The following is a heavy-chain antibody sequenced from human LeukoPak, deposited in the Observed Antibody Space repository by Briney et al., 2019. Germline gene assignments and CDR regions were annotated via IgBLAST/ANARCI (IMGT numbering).Heavy chain of an antibody. V-gene: IGHV1-8*03. D-gene: IGHD4-17*01. J-gene: IGHJ3*01. CDR3: ARGDFGETNTAFDV. Sequence: ASVKVSCKTSGYTFTDYDVHWVRQAPGQGLEWMGWINPNSATTNYAPRSQGRVTFTRDTSLSVAYMELSSLTSEDAAVYFCARGDFGETNTAFDVWGQGTLVAVSS. CDR2: INPNSATT. CDR1: GYTFTDYD.